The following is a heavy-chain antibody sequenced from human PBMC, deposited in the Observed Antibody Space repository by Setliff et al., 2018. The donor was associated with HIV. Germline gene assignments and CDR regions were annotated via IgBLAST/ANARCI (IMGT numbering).Heavy chain of an antibody. V-gene: IGHV1-3*03. CDR2: MNAASGKT. D-gene: IGHD1-26*01. Sequence: ASVKVSCKASGYNFSTYALHWVRQAPGQRLEWLGWMNAASGKTKYSEEFQSRIAFTRDTSAKTAYLELTKLTSEDMAIYYCVRVRVGGSLYFDFWGQGTPVTVSS. J-gene: IGHJ4*02. CDR3: VRVRVGGSLYFDF. CDR1: GYNFSTYA.